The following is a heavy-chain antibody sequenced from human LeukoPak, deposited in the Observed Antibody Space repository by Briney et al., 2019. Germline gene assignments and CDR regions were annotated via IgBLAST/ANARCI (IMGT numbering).Heavy chain of an antibody. CDR3: AQGGYDFLGATY. D-gene: IGHD5-12*01. CDR2: INSDGSST. J-gene: IGHJ4*02. V-gene: IGHV3-74*01. Sequence: PGGSLRLSCAASGFTFSSYWMHWVCQAPGKGLVWVSRINSDGSSTSYADSVKGRFTISRDNAKNTLYLQMNSLRAEDTAVYYCAQGGYDFLGATYWGQGTLVTVSS. CDR1: GFTFSSYW.